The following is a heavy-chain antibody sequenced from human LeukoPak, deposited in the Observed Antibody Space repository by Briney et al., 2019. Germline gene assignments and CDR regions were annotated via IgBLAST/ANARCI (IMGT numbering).Heavy chain of an antibody. CDR2: ISSSGSTI. V-gene: IGHV3-48*03. Sequence: GGSLRLSCAASGFTFSSYEMNWVRQAPGKGLEWVSYISSSGSTIYYADSVKGRFTISRDNAKNSLYLQMNSLRAEDTAVYYGIPVAGTGFDYWGQGTLVTVSS. J-gene: IGHJ4*02. CDR1: GFTFSSYE. CDR3: IPVAGTGFDY. D-gene: IGHD6-19*01.